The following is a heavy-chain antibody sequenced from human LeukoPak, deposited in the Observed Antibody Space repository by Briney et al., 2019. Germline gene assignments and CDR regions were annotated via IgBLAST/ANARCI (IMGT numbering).Heavy chain of an antibody. V-gene: IGHV1-46*01. CDR2: INPSGGST. Sequence: VASVKVSCKASGYTFTSYDINWVRQAPGQGLEWMGIINPSGGSTSYAQKFQGRVTMTRDTSTSTVYMELSSLRSEDTAVYYCARDGLRFLEWFEGAFDIWGQGTMVTVSS. D-gene: IGHD3-3*01. CDR3: ARDGLRFLEWFEGAFDI. CDR1: GYTFTSYD. J-gene: IGHJ3*02.